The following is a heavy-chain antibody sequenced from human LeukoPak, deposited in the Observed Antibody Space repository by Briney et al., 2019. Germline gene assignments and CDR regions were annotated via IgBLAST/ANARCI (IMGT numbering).Heavy chain of an antibody. J-gene: IGHJ4*02. CDR1: GGSISSSSYY. D-gene: IGHD4-17*01. V-gene: IGHV4-39*07. CDR3: ARGGFDYGDPLDY. Sequence: PSETLSLTCTVSGGSISSSSYYWGWIRQPPGRGLEWIGSMYSSGSTYYNPSLKSRVTISVDTSKNQFSLKLSSVTAADTAVYYCARGGFDYGDPLDYWGQGTLVTVSS. CDR2: MYSSGST.